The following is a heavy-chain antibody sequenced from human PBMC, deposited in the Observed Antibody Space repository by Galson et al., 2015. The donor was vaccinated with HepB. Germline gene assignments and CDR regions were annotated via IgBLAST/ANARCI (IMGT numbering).Heavy chain of an antibody. Sequence: SLRLSCAGSGFIFRHHAMAWIRQAPGKGLEWVSGINGRGPHRSYSDAVKVRFSISRENSKGPVFLQMDYLRAEDTAVYYCVKEGSWFGGDWFDPWGQGALVTVS. V-gene: IGHV3-23*01. CDR1: GFIFRHHA. CDR2: INGRGPHR. D-gene: IGHD3-16*01. J-gene: IGHJ5*02. CDR3: VKEGSWFGGDWFDP.